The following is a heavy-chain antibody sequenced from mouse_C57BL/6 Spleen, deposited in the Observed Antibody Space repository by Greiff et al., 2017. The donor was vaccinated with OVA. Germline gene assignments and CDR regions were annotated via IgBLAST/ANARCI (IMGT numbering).Heavy chain of an antibody. CDR1: GYTFTSYW. Sequence: VQLQQPGAELVKPGASVKLSCKASGYTFTSYWMQWVKQRPGQGLEWIGEIDPSDSYTNYNQKFKGKATLTVDTSSSTAYMQLSSLTSEDSAVYYCAILITTVVATPFFDYWGQGTTLTVSS. CDR3: AILITTVVATPFFDY. V-gene: IGHV1-50*01. CDR2: IDPSDSYT. D-gene: IGHD1-1*01. J-gene: IGHJ2*01.